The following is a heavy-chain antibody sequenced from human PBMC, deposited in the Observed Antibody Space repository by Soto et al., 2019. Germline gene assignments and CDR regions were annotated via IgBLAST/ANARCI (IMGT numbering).Heavy chain of an antibody. V-gene: IGHV3-9*01. D-gene: IGHD4-4*01. CDR1: VFSFENYA. CDR3: AKDKVYSNYEHYFDY. Sequence: PXGSLRLSCASSVFSFENYAMHCVRQSPGKGLEWVSGISWHSGNLGYADSVRGRFTISRDNAKNSLYLQMNSLRPEDTGLYYCAKDKVYSNYEHYFDYWGQGTLVTVSS. CDR2: ISWHSGNL. J-gene: IGHJ4*02.